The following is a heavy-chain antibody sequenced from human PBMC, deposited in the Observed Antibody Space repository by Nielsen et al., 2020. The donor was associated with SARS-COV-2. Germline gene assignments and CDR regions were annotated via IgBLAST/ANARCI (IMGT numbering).Heavy chain of an antibody. Sequence: GESLKTSCAASGFTFSSYSMNWVRQAPGKGLEWVSSISSSSSYIYYADSMKGRFTISRDNAKNSLFLQMNRLRVEDTAVYYCARDGGRRTMFGVNHRVRKDAFDIWGQGTMVTVSS. CDR1: GFTFSSYS. D-gene: IGHD3-3*01. V-gene: IGHV3-21*01. CDR3: ARDGGRRTMFGVNHRVRKDAFDI. CDR2: ISSSSSYI. J-gene: IGHJ3*02.